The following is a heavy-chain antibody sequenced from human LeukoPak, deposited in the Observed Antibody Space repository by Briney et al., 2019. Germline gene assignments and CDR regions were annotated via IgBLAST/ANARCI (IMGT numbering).Heavy chain of an antibody. CDR1: GGSFSGYY. CDR2: INHSGST. Sequence: SETLSLTCAVYGGSFSGYYWSWIRQPPGKGLEWIGEINHSGSTNYNPSLKSRVTISVGTSKNQFSLKLSSVTAADTALYYCARGEDWTLIEGLATVTHFDYWGPGTLVTVSS. D-gene: IGHD4-17*01. CDR3: ARGEDWTLIEGLATVTHFDY. V-gene: IGHV4-34*01. J-gene: IGHJ4*02.